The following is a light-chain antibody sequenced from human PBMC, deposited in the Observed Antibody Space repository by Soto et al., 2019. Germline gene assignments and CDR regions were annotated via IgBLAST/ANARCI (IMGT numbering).Light chain of an antibody. J-gene: IGLJ1*01. CDR3: SSDVYSITFYV. CDR1: SSDVGSYNL. V-gene: IGLV2-23*01. Sequence: QSALTQPASVSGSPGQSITISCTGTSSDVGSYNLVSWYQQHPGKAPKLVIYEGSKRPSGVPNRFSGSKSGNTASLTISGLQADYEVDYYSSSDVYSITFYVVVTG. CDR2: EGS.